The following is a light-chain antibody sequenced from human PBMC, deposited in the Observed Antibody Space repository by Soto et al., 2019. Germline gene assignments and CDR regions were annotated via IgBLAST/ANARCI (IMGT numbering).Light chain of an antibody. J-gene: IGLJ7*01. Sequence: QSVLTQPPSASGTPGQRVTISCSGSSSNIGSNYVYWYQQLPGTAPKLLIYRNNQRPSGVPDRFSGSKSGTSASLAISGLRSEEEADYYWAAWEDSRSGPVFGGGTQLTVL. CDR1: SSNIGSNY. CDR2: RNN. V-gene: IGLV1-47*01. CDR3: AAWEDSRSGPV.